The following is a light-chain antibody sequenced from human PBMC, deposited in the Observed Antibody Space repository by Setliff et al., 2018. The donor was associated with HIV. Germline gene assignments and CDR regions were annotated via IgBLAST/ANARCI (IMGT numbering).Light chain of an antibody. J-gene: IGLJ1*01. CDR1: SSDIGVYDY. V-gene: IGLV2-14*03. CDR3: TSYTNNSTYV. CDR2: DVS. Sequence: QSVLTQAASVSGSPGQSISISCTGTSSDIGVYDYVSWYQQRPGKAPKLMLYDVSRRPSAISTRFSGSKSGNTAFLTISGLQTEDEADYYCTSYTNNSTYVFGTGTKVTV.